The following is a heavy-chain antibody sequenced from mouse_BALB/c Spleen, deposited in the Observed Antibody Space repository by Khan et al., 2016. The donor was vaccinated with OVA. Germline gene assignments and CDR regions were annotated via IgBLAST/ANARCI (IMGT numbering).Heavy chain of an antibody. J-gene: IGHJ3*01. CDR3: ARGGKGGFAY. CDR2: VSSLAYNF. CDR1: GFTFSDYG. Sequence: EVELVESGGGLVQPGGSRKLSCAASGFTFSDYGMAWVRQAPGKGPEWVAFVSSLAYNFYYADTVTGRFTISRENAKNTLYLERSSLRSEDTAMYYCARGGKGGFAYWGQGTLVTVSA. V-gene: IGHV5-15*02.